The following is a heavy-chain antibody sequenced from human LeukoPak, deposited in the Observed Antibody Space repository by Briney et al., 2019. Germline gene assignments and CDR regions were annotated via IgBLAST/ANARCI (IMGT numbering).Heavy chain of an antibody. CDR3: ARDPGSRQLWSRLFDY. CDR2: IYHSGST. V-gene: IGHV4-38-2*02. CDR1: GYSISSGYY. J-gene: IGHJ4*02. Sequence: SETLSLTCAVSGYSISSGYYWGWIRQPPGKGLEWIGSIYHSGSTYYNPSLKSRVTISVDTSKNQFSLKLSSVTAADTAVYYCARDPGSRQLWSRLFDYWGQGTLVTVSS. D-gene: IGHD5-18*01.